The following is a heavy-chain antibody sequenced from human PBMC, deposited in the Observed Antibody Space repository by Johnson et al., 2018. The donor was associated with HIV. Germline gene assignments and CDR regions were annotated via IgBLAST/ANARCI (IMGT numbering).Heavy chain of an antibody. CDR2: ILNGGGT. CDR1: GFTVRNRY. D-gene: IGHD3-16*01. J-gene: IGHJ3*02. Sequence: VQLVESGGGWTQPGGSLRLSCAASGFTVRNRYMGWVRQAPGEGLQWVSHILNGGGTDYADSVKGRFTISRDNSENTLNLQMNSRRGEDTAVDYCATSSLGWGLDGFDIWGRGTMVTVSS. CDR3: ATSSLGWGLDGFDI. V-gene: IGHV3-53*01.